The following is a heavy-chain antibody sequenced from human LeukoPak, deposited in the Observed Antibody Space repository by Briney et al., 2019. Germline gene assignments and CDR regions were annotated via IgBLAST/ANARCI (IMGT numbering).Heavy chain of an antibody. D-gene: IGHD6-19*01. CDR1: GGSISSYY. J-gene: IGHJ4*02. V-gene: IGHV4-59*01. CDR3: ARGEAVAGFGPLDY. Sequence: SETLSLTCTVSGGSISSYYWSWIRQPPGKGLEWIGYIYYSGSTNYNPSLKSRVTISVDTSKNQFSLKLSSVTAADTAVYYCARGEAVAGFGPLDYWGQGTLVTVSS. CDR2: IYYSGST.